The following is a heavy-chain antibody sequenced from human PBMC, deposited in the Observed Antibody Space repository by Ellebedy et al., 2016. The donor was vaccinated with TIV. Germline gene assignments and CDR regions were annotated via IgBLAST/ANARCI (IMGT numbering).Heavy chain of an antibody. CDR3: AAYYGGRFDY. D-gene: IGHD4-23*01. Sequence: MPSETLSLTCTVSGGSVSDYYWSWIRQPPGKGLEWLGYTFYSGSTNYNPSLKSRLTMSVDTSKNQFSLKLTSVTAADTAVYYCAAYYGGRFDYWGQGTLVTVSS. CDR2: TFYSGST. J-gene: IGHJ4*02. CDR1: GGSVSDYY. V-gene: IGHV4-59*02.